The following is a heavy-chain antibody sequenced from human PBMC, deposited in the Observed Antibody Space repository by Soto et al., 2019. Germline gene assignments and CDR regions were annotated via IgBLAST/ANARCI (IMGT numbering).Heavy chain of an antibody. Sequence: QITLKESGPTLVKPTQTLTLTCTFSGFSLSTSGVGVGWIRQPPGKALEWLALIYWDDDKRYSPSLKSRLTITKDTSKNQVVLTMTNMDPVDTATYYCVHRPPSLWFGDNWFDPWGQGTLVTVSS. CDR2: IYWDDDK. V-gene: IGHV2-5*02. D-gene: IGHD3-10*01. J-gene: IGHJ5*02. CDR1: GFSLSTSGVG. CDR3: VHRPPSLWFGDNWFDP.